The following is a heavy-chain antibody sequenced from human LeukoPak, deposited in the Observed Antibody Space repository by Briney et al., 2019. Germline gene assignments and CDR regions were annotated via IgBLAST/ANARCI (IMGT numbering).Heavy chain of an antibody. Sequence: GGSLRLSCAASGFTFSSYSMNWVRQAPGKGLEWVSYISSSSNTIYYADSVKGRFTISRDNAKNSLYLQMNSLRDEDTAVYYCARLRPYSSSWYAYYGMDVWGQGTTVTVSS. D-gene: IGHD6-13*01. V-gene: IGHV3-48*02. J-gene: IGHJ6*02. CDR1: GFTFSSYS. CDR2: ISSSSNTI. CDR3: ARLRPYSSSWYAYYGMDV.